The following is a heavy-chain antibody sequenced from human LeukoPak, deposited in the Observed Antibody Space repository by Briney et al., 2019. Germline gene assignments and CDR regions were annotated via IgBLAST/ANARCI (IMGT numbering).Heavy chain of an antibody. V-gene: IGHV4-4*02. J-gene: IGHJ6*02. CDR2: IYHSGST. CDR3: ASRYYGSGSYNYYYYGMDV. D-gene: IGHD3-10*01. Sequence: SETLSLTCAVSGGSISSSNWWSWVRQPPGKGLEWIGEIYHSGSTNYNPSLKSRVTISVDKSKNQFSLKLSSVTAADTAVYYCASRYYGSGSYNYYYYGMDVWGQGTTVTVSS. CDR1: GGSISSSNW.